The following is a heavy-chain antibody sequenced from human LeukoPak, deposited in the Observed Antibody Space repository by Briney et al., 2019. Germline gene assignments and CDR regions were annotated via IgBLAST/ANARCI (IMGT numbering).Heavy chain of an antibody. Sequence: RPGGSLRLSCAASGFTFDDYGMSWVHQAPGKGLEWVSGINWNGGSTGYADSVKGRFTISRDNAKNSLYLQMNSLRAEDTALYYCASFGSNYDILTGDYWGQGTLVTVSS. CDR3: ASFGSNYDILTGDY. CDR2: INWNGGST. D-gene: IGHD3-9*01. V-gene: IGHV3-20*04. J-gene: IGHJ4*02. CDR1: GFTFDDYG.